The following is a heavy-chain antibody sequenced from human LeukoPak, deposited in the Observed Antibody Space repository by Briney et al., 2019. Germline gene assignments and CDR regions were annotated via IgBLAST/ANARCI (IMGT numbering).Heavy chain of an antibody. CDR2: INPSGGST. J-gene: IGHJ4*02. V-gene: IGHV1-46*01. D-gene: IGHD6-19*01. Sequence: ASVKVSCKASGYTFTSYYMHWVRQAPGQGLEWMGIINPSGGSTSYAQKFQGRVTMTRDTSISTAYMELSRLRSDDTAVYYCARSQWLIDASIDYWGQGTLVTVSS. CDR1: GYTFTSYY. CDR3: ARSQWLIDASIDY.